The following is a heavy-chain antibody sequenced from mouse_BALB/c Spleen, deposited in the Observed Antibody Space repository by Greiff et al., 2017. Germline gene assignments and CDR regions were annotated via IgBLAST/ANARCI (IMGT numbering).Heavy chain of an antibody. CDR1: GYTFTSYN. CDR2: IYPGNGDT. D-gene: IGHD2-1*01. CDR3: ARRGNRIYYAMDY. Sequence: QVQLQQPGAELVKPGASVKMSCKASGYTFTSYNMHWVKQTPGQGLEWIGAIYPGNGDTSYNQKFKGKATLTADKSSSTAYMQLSSLTSEDSAVYYCARRGNRIYYAMDYWGQGTSVTVSS. V-gene: IGHV1-12*01. J-gene: IGHJ4*01.